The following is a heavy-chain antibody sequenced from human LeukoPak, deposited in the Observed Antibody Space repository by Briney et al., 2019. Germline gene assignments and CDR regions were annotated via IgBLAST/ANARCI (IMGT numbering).Heavy chain of an antibody. D-gene: IGHD7-27*01. CDR1: GGSISSYY. Sequence: SETLSLTCAVSGGSISSYYWSWIRQPAGKGLEWIGRIYTSGSTNYNPSLKSRVTMSVDTSKNQFSLKLSSVTAADTAVYYCARDGRWGPWYFDLWGRGTLVTVSS. CDR3: ARDGRWGPWYFDL. J-gene: IGHJ2*01. CDR2: IYTSGST. V-gene: IGHV4-4*07.